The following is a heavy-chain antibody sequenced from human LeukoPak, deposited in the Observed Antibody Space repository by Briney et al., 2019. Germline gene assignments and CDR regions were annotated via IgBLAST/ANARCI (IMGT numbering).Heavy chain of an antibody. CDR2: INPNNGGT. D-gene: IGHD1-26*01. V-gene: IGHV1-2*06. CDR1: RYTFTAYY. Sequence: ASVKVSCKAARYTFTAYYLHWVRQAPGQGLEWIGRINPNNGGTNYPQKFQGRVTMTRDTSINTAYMELSSLKSDDTAVYYCARGWELNARFFDYWGQGTLVTVSS. J-gene: IGHJ4*02. CDR3: ARGWELNARFFDY.